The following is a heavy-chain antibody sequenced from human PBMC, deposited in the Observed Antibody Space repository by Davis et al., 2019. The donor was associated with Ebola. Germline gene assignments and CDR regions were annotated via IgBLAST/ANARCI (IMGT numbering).Heavy chain of an antibody. Sequence: GESLKISCAASGFTFSDYGMHWVRQAPGKGLEWVAFIRYDGSTRYYADSMKGRFTISRDNSKNTLFLQLNSLGVEDTAVYYCAKGGSGWPSDYSYGLGVWGKGTTVTVSS. CDR2: IRYDGSTR. J-gene: IGHJ6*04. D-gene: IGHD6-19*01. CDR3: AKGGSGWPSDYSYGLGV. V-gene: IGHV3-30*02. CDR1: GFTFSDYG.